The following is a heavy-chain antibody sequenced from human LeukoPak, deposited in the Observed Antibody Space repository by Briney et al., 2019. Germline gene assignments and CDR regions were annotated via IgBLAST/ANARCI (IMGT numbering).Heavy chain of an antibody. J-gene: IGHJ3*02. D-gene: IGHD6-25*01. CDR2: IYYSGST. CDR1: GGSISSGSYY. V-gene: IGHV4-61*01. Sequence: SETLSLTCTVSGGSISSGSYYWSWIRQPPGKGLEWIGYIYYSGSTNYNPSLKSRVTISVDTSKNQFSLKLSSVTAADTAVYYCAGQRSYDAFDIWGQGTMVTVSS. CDR3: AGQRSYDAFDI.